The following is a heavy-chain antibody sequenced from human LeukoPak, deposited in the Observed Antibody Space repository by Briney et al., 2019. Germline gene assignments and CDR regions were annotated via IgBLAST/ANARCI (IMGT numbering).Heavy chain of an antibody. Sequence: ASVKVSCKASGYTFTGYYMHWVRQAPGQGLEWMGWINPNSGGTSYAQKFQGRVTMTRDTSISTAYMELSRLRSDDTAVYYCARGTGERETYFDYWGQGTLVTVSS. D-gene: IGHD1-1*01. CDR2: INPNSGGT. V-gene: IGHV1-2*02. CDR3: ARGTGERETYFDY. J-gene: IGHJ4*02. CDR1: GYTFTGYY.